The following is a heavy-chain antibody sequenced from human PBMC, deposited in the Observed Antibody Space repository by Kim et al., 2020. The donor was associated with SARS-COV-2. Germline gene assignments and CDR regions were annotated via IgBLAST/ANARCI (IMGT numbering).Heavy chain of an antibody. D-gene: IGHD6-13*01. J-gene: IGHJ6*01. Sequence: ASVKVSCKASGYTFTGYYMHWVRQAPGQGLEWMGWINPNSGDSNYTQKFQGRVIMTRDTSIGTAYMEISRLRFDDTAVYYCANLGRSTSWSMRDYYDYAM. V-gene: IGHV1-2*02. CDR3: ANLGRSTSWSMRDYYDYAM. CDR1: GYTFTGYY. CDR2: INPNSGDS.